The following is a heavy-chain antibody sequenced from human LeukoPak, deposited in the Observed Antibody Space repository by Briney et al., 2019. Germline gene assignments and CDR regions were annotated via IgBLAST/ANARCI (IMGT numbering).Heavy chain of an antibody. V-gene: IGHV4-59*08. D-gene: IGHD2/OR15-2a*01. CDR1: GASVSSFY. CDR2: MYYSGTT. J-gene: IGHJ4*02. Sequence: PSETLSLTCTVSGASVSSFYWNWIRQPPGKGLEWIGSMYYSGTTNYDPSFKSRVTISLDTSKNEFSLRLKSLTAADTAVYYCAGHHPRNTVDFWGQGTLVTVSS. CDR3: AGHHPRNTVDF.